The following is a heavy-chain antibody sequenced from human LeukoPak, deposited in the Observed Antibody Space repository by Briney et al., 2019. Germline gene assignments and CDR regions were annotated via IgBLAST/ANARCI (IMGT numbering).Heavy chain of an antibody. Sequence: PSETLSLTCTVSGGSIRSSSYYWGWIRQPPGKGLEWIGSIYYSGSTYYNPSLKSRVTISVDTSKNQFSLKLSSVTAADTAVYYCARRSYGDYYYYYYMDVWGKGTTVTVSS. V-gene: IGHV4-39*01. D-gene: IGHD5-18*01. CDR1: GGSIRSSSYY. CDR2: IYYSGST. CDR3: ARRSYGDYYYYYYMDV. J-gene: IGHJ6*03.